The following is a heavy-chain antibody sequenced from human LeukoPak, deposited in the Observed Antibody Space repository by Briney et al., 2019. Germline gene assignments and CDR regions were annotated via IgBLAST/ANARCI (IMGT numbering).Heavy chain of an antibody. CDR1: GLLSRDAA. V-gene: IGHV3-23*01. Sequence: GGSLRLSCAASGLLSRDAATTWVPQAPGKGLEWVSLIASSGLNTYYADSVRGRFTISRDNSKNTLSLQMNSLRVEDTAIYYGARDIELSTWGLGTLVTVSS. CDR2: IASSGLNT. J-gene: IGHJ3*01. CDR3: ARDIELST. D-gene: IGHD5-12*01.